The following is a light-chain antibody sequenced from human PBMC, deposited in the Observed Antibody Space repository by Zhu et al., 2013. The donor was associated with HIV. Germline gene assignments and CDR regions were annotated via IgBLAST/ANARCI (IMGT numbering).Light chain of an antibody. CDR1: QSISSW. Sequence: DIQVTQSPSSLSASVGDRVTITCRASQSISSWLAWYQQKPGKAPKLLIYKASSLESGVPLRFSGSGFGTEFTLTISSLQPDDFATYYCQQYNGYSRSFGQGTKLEIK. J-gene: IGKJ2*04. CDR3: QQYNGYSRS. V-gene: IGKV1-5*03. CDR2: KAS.